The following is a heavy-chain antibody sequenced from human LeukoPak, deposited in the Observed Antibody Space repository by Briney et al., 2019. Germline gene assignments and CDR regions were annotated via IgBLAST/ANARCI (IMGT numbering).Heavy chain of an antibody. CDR1: GGSISSGSYY. D-gene: IGHD1-1*01. J-gene: IGHJ4*02. V-gene: IGHV4-61*02. CDR2: IYTSGST. CDR3: ASSGRDYWYDGY. Sequence: SQTLSLTCTVSGGSISSGSYYWSWIRQPAGKGLEWIGRIYTSGSTNYNPSLKSRVTISVDTSKNQFSLKLSSVTAADTAVYYCASSGRDYWYDGYWGQGTLVTVSS.